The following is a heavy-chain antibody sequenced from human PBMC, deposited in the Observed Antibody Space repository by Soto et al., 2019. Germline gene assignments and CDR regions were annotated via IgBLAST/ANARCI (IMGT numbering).Heavy chain of an antibody. CDR3: ARHRGSSLFTPFFDF. Sequence: QVQLVESGGGVVQPERSLRLSCAVSGFTFSSYAMHWVRQAPGKGLEWVAVISYDGSDKYYADSVRGRFTISRDNYKNTLFLQMNSLRAEDSAVYYCARHRGSSLFTPFFDFWGRGALVTVSS. CDR2: ISYDGSDK. V-gene: IGHV3-30-3*01. CDR1: GFTFSSYA. D-gene: IGHD6-6*01. J-gene: IGHJ4*02.